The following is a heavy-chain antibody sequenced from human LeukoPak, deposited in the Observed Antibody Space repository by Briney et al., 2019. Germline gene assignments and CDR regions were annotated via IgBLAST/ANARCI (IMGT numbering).Heavy chain of an antibody. CDR2: INSDSGGT. Sequence: GASVKVSCKASGYTFTGYYIDWARQAPGQGLEWMGWINSDSGGTNYAQKFQGRVTMTRDTSTSTAYMELSSLRSDDTAFYYCARDTITVTTPYFDYWGQGTLVTVSS. CDR1: GYTFTGYY. CDR3: ARDTITVTTPYFDY. V-gene: IGHV1-2*02. J-gene: IGHJ4*02. D-gene: IGHD4-17*01.